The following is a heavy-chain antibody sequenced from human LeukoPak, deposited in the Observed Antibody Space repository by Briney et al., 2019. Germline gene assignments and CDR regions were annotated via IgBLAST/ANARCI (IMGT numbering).Heavy chain of an antibody. V-gene: IGHV3-30-3*01. CDR3: ARDPVATINYFDY. J-gene: IGHJ4*02. CDR2: ISCDGSNK. CDR1: GFTFSSYD. D-gene: IGHD5-12*01. Sequence: PGGSLRLSCAASGFTFSSYDMHWVRQAPGKGLEWVAVISCDGSNKYYADSVKGRFTISRDNSKNTLYLQMNSLRAEDTAVYYCARDPVATINYFDYWGQTTLVTVSS.